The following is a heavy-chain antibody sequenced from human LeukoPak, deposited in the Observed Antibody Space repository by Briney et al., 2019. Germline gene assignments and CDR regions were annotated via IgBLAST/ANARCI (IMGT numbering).Heavy chain of an antibody. J-gene: IGHJ5*02. V-gene: IGHV1-18*04. Sequence: ASVRVSCKASGYTFTSYCISWVRQAPGQGLEWMGWISAYNGNTNYAQKLQGRVTMTTDTSTSTAYMELRSLRSNDTAVYYCARASAQYYYGSGSPWGQGTLVTVSS. CDR1: GYTFTSYC. D-gene: IGHD3-10*01. CDR3: ARASAQYYYGSGSP. CDR2: ISAYNGNT.